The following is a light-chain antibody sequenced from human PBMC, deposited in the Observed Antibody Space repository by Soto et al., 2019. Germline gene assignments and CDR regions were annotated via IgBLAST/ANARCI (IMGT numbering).Light chain of an antibody. V-gene: IGKV3-20*01. CDR2: GAS. CDR3: QQYGSSPRT. Sequence: EIVLTQSPGTLSLSPGERATLSCRASQTFSNSFLSWFQQIPGQAPRLLIYGASTRATGIPARFSGSGPGTEFTLTISSLQSEDFAVYYCQQYGSSPRTFGQGTRLEIK. J-gene: IGKJ5*01. CDR1: QTFSNSF.